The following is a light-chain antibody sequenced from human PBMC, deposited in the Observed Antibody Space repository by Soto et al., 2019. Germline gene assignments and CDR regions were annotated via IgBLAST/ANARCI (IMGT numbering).Light chain of an antibody. J-gene: IGLJ1*01. CDR2: DVS. CDR3: SSYTSSTTRV. V-gene: IGLV2-14*01. Sequence: QSALTPPASVSGSPGQSITISCTGTSRDVGDYNYVSWYQQHPGKAPKLMIYDVSNRPSGVSNRFSGAKSGSTASLTISGLQAEDEADYYCSSYTSSTTRVFGTGTKLTVL. CDR1: SRDVGDYNY.